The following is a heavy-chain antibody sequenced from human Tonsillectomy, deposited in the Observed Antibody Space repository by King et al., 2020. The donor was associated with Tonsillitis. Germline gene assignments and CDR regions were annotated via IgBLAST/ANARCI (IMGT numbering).Heavy chain of an antibody. Sequence: QLVQSGAEVKKPGASVKVSCKASGYIFSSYVMYWVPQAPGQRPEWMGWINAGNGETQYSQRFQGRVTITGDTSASTVYMELSSLRSEDTGVYYCARNIEGTTILDSWGQGTLVTVFS. CDR3: ARNIEGTTILDS. V-gene: IGHV1-3*01. CDR2: INAGNGET. CDR1: GYIFSSYV. J-gene: IGHJ4*02. D-gene: IGHD1-14*01.